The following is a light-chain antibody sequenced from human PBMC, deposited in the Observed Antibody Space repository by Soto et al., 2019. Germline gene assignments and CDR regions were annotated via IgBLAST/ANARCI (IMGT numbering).Light chain of an antibody. CDR3: TSHAGSNNPFV. V-gene: IGLV2-8*01. CDR1: SNDDGGYNF. CDR2: DVG. Sequence: QSAPAQPPSASGSPGQSVTISCTGTSNDDGGYNFVSWYQQHPGKAPKLVIYDVGRRPSGVPDRFSGSKSGNTASLTVSGLQAEDEADYYCTSHAGSNNPFVFGTGTKLTVL. J-gene: IGLJ1*01.